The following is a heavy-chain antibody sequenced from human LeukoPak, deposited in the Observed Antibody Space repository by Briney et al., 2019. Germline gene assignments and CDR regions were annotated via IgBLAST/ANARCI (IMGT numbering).Heavy chain of an antibody. V-gene: IGHV1-18*01. CDR2: ISAYNGNT. Sequence: GASVKVSCKASGYTFTSYGISWVRQAPGQGLEWMGWISAYNGNTNYAQKLQGRVTMTTDTSTSTAYMELRSLRSDDTAVYYCARDQGRQVTYYDILTGYSEQAFDIWGQGTMVTVSS. J-gene: IGHJ3*02. D-gene: IGHD3-9*01. CDR1: GYTFTSYG. CDR3: ARDQGRQVTYYDILTGYSEQAFDI.